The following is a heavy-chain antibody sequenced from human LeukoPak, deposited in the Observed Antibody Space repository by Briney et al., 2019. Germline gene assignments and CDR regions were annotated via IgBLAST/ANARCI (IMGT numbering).Heavy chain of an antibody. CDR1: GFTFSSYA. CDR2: ISYDGSNK. Sequence: GGSLRLSCAASGFTFSSYAMHWVRQAPGKELEWVAVISYDGSNKYYADSVKGRFTISRDNSKNTLYLQMNSLRAEDTAVYYCAKGSLWFGELLQNWFDPWGQGTLVTVSS. D-gene: IGHD3-10*01. J-gene: IGHJ5*02. V-gene: IGHV3-30*04. CDR3: AKGSLWFGELLQNWFDP.